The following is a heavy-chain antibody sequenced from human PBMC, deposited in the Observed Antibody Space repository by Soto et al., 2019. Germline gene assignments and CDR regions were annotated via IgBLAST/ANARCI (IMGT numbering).Heavy chain of an antibody. CDR3: ARDTWAYDYVWGSYRYTYFDY. V-gene: IGHV3-48*02. Sequence: GGSLRLSCAASGFTFSSYSMNWVRQAPGKGLEWVSYISSSSSSIYYADSVKGRFTIARENAKNSLYLQMNSLRDEDTAVYYCARDTWAYDYVWGSYRYTYFDYWGQGTLVTVSS. D-gene: IGHD3-16*02. CDR2: ISSSSSSI. CDR1: GFTFSSYS. J-gene: IGHJ4*02.